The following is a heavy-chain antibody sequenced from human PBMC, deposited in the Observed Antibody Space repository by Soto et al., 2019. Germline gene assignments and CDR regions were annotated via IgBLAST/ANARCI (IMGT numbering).Heavy chain of an antibody. D-gene: IGHD5-12*01. Sequence: TLSLSCPVSGGSISSGGYYWHWIRHHPGKGLEWIGYIYYSGSTYYNPSLKSRVTISIDTSKNQFSLKLSSVTVADTAVYYCAREKSDSGYDNYFGPWGQGTLVTVSS. J-gene: IGHJ5*02. CDR2: IYYSGST. V-gene: IGHV4-31*03. CDR1: GGSISSGGYY. CDR3: AREKSDSGYDNYFGP.